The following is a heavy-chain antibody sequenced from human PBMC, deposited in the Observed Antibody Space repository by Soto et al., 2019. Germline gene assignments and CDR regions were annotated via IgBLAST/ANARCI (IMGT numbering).Heavy chain of an antibody. CDR2: ISSGSSYI. Sequence: GGSLRLSCAASGFTFSTYTMNWVRQAQGKGLEWISSISSGSSYIYYAGSVKGRFTISRDNAKNSLFLQMNSLRADDTAVYYCARDILSGGAYPDSWGQGTKVTVSS. D-gene: IGHD3-10*01. CDR1: GFTFSTYT. CDR3: ARDILSGGAYPDS. J-gene: IGHJ5*01. V-gene: IGHV3-21*01.